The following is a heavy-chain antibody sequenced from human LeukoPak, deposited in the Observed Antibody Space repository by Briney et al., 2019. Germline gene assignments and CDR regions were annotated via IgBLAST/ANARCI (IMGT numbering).Heavy chain of an antibody. J-gene: IGHJ4*02. V-gene: IGHV7-4-1*02. CDR2: INTNTGNP. CDR1: GYTFTSYA. CDR3: ARDLTMTVVAIGY. D-gene: IGHD3-22*01. Sequence: ASVKVSCTASGYTFTSYAMNWVRQAPGQGLEWMGWINTNTGNPTYAQGFTGRFVFSLDTSVSTAYLQISSPKAEDTAVYYCARDLTMTVVAIGYWGQGTLVTVSS.